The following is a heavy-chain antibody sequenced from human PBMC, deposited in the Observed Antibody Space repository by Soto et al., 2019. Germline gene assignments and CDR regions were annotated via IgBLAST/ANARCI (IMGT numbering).Heavy chain of an antibody. D-gene: IGHD2-2*01. CDR1: GFTFSDYY. J-gene: IGHJ3*02. V-gene: IGHV3-11*01. CDR2: ISSSGSTI. CDR3: ASDIVVVPAAHAPI. Sequence: QVQLVESGGGLVKPGGSLRLSCAASGFTFSDYYMSWIRQAPGKGLEWVSYISSSGSTIYYADSVKGRFTISRDNAKNSLYLQMHTLIAEDKAVYYCASDIVVVPAAHAPIWGQGTMVTVSS.